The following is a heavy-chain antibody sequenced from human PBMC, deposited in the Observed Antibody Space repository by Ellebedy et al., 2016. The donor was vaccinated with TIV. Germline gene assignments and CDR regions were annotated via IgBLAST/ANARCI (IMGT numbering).Heavy chain of an antibody. CDR1: GFTFSSYA. Sequence: GESLKISXAASGFTFSSYAMSWVRQAPGKGLEWVSAISGSGGSTYYADSVKGRFTISRDNSKNTLFLQMNSLRAEDTAVYYCAKEVTFGGVIANHDAFDIWGQGTMVTVSS. D-gene: IGHD3-16*02. J-gene: IGHJ3*02. CDR2: ISGSGGST. CDR3: AKEVTFGGVIANHDAFDI. V-gene: IGHV3-23*01.